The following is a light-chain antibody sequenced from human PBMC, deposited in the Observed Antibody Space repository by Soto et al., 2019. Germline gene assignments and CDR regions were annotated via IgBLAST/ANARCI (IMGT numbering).Light chain of an antibody. J-gene: IGKJ1*01. CDR1: ESVSNNY. CDR2: GAS. CDR3: QQYGSSGT. V-gene: IGKV3-20*01. Sequence: ESVLTRSPGTLTLPPGERATLSCRPSESVSNNYLAWYQQRPGQAPRLLIYGASNRATGMPDRFSGRGSGTDFTLTISRLESEDFAVYYCQQYGSSGTFGQGTKVDIK.